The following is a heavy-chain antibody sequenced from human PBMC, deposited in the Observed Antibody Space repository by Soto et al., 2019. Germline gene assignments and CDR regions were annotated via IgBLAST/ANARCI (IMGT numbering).Heavy chain of an antibody. D-gene: IGHD1-1*01. V-gene: IGHV3-7*01. J-gene: IGHJ3*01. CDR2: IKQDGSET. Sequence: EAQVVESGGGLVQPGGSLRLSCAASGFTFSTYWMSWVRQTPGKGLEWVANIKQDGSETFYVDSVKGRFTISRDNAKNSLCLQVTSLRAEDTAVYYCARIMRTGTTGYNFDLWGQGTGVTVSS. CDR1: GFTFSTYW. CDR3: ARIMRTGTTGYNFDL.